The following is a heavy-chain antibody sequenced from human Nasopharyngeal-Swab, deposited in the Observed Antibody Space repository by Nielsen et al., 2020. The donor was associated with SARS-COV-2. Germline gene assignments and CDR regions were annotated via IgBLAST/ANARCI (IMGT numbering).Heavy chain of an antibody. CDR2: ISYSGGT. CDR3: ARGRVEQWLVLNWFDP. D-gene: IGHD6-19*01. Sequence: WIRQPPGKGLEWIGYISYSGGTNYHPSLKSRVTMSSATSKNQFSLRLTSVTAADTAVYYYARGRVEQWLVLNWFDPWGQGTLVTVSS. J-gene: IGHJ5*02. V-gene: IGHV4-59*01.